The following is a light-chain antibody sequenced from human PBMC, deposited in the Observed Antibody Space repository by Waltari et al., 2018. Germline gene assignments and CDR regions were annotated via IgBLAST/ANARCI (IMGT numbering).Light chain of an antibody. V-gene: IGKV3-11*01. J-gene: IGKJ2*01. CDR1: QSVSIY. CDR2: DAS. CDR3: QQRSNWYT. Sequence: EIVLTQSPATLSLSPGERATLSCRASQSVSIYLAWYQQKPGQSPRLLIYDASNRATGIPARFRGSGSGIDFTLTISSLEPEDFAVYYCQQRSNWYTFGQGTKLEIK.